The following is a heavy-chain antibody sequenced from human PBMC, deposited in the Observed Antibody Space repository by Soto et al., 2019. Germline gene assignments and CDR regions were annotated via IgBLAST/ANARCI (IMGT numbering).Heavy chain of an antibody. Sequence: ASVKVSCKASGYTFTSYYMHWVRQAPGQGLEWMGIINPSGGSTSYAQKFQGRVTMTRDTSTSTVYMELSSLRSEDTAVYYFAIDLSIGYCSSTSCSTNWFDPWGQGTLVTVSS. CDR2: INPSGGST. J-gene: IGHJ5*02. V-gene: IGHV1-46*03. CDR1: GYTFTSYY. CDR3: AIDLSIGYCSSTSCSTNWFDP. D-gene: IGHD2-2*02.